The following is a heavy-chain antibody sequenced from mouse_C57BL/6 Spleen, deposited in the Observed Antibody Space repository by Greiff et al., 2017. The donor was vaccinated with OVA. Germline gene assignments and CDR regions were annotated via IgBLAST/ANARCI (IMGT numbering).Heavy chain of an antibody. CDR1: GYSITSGYY. V-gene: IGHV3-6*01. CDR3: AGEPAYCSNGSAMDY. D-gene: IGHD2-5*01. CDR2: ISYDGSN. J-gene: IGHJ4*01. Sequence: EVHLLESGPGLVKPSPSLSLTCSATGYSITSGYYWNLIRQFPGNNLEWMGYISYDGSNNYNPSLKNPITFTRDTSKTQFFLKVNSVTTGDTATDYCAGEPAYCSNGSAMDYWGQGTSVTVSS.